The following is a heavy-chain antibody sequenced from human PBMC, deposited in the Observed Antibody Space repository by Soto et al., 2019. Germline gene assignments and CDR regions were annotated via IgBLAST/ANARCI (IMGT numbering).Heavy chain of an antibody. D-gene: IGHD3-22*01. J-gene: IGHJ3*02. V-gene: IGHV4-30-4*01. CDR1: GCSISSGDYY. CDR2: IYYSGST. Sequence: SETLSLTCPVSGCSISSGDYYWSWIRQPPGKGLEWIGYIYYSGSTYYNPSLKSRVTISVDTSKNQFSLKLSSVTAADTAVYYCARGGFITMIVVVTDAFDIWGQGTMVTVSS. CDR3: ARGGFITMIVVVTDAFDI.